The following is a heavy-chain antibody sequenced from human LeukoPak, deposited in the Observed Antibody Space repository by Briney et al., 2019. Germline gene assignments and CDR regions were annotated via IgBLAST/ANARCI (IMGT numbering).Heavy chain of an antibody. Sequence: PGGSLRLSCAASGFTFSSYWMSWVRQAPGKGLEWVANIKQDGSEKYYVNSVKGRFIISRDNAKNSLYLQMNSLRAEDTAVYYCAREVGSHSYDSSGLQLGMDVWGQGTTVTVSS. CDR2: IKQDGSEK. D-gene: IGHD3-22*01. J-gene: IGHJ6*02. CDR1: GFTFSSYW. CDR3: AREVGSHSYDSSGLQLGMDV. V-gene: IGHV3-7*01.